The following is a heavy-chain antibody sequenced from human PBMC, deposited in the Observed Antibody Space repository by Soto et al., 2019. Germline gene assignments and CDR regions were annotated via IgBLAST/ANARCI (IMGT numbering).Heavy chain of an antibody. CDR2: INHSGSP. CDR3: ATANWSHHYFDP. D-gene: IGHD1-1*01. CDR1: GGSFSGYY. J-gene: IGHJ5*02. Sequence: SETLSLTCAVYGGSFSGYYWSWLRQPPGKGLEWIGEINHSGSPNYNPSLKSRVTISVDTSKNQISLKMTSVTATDMAVYYCATANWSHHYFDPWGQGTLVTVSS. V-gene: IGHV4-34*01.